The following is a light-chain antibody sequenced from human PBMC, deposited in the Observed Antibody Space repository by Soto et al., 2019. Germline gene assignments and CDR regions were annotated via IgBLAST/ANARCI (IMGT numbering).Light chain of an antibody. CDR2: KAY. Sequence: IQMTQYPSTLSGSVGDRFTITCRASQTMSSWLAWYQQKPGKAPKLLIYKAYTLKSGVTSRFSGSGSGTEFTLTISSLQPDDFATYYCQHYNSYSEAFGQGTKVEIK. CDR1: QTMSSW. V-gene: IGKV1-5*03. J-gene: IGKJ1*01. CDR3: QHYNSYSEA.